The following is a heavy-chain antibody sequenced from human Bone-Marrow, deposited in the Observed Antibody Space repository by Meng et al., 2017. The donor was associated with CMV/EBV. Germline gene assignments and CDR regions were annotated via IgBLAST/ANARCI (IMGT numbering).Heavy chain of an antibody. V-gene: IGHV1-46*01. J-gene: IGHJ4*02. D-gene: IGHD2-2*01. CDR2: INPSGGST. CDR1: GYTFTSYY. Sequence: ASVKVSCKASGYTFTSYYMHWVRQAPGQGLEWMGIINPSGGSTSYAQKFQGRVTMTRDTSTSTVYMELSSLRSEDTAVYYCAREGGVVVPAAGGFDYWGQGTLVTVSS. CDR3: AREGGVVVPAAGGFDY.